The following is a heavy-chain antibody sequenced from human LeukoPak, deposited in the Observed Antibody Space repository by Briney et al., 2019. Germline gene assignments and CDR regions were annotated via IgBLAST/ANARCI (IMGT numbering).Heavy chain of an antibody. D-gene: IGHD3-22*01. V-gene: IGHV3-30-3*01. Sequence: GGSLRLSCAASGFTFSSYAMHWVRQAPGKGLEWVAVISYDGSNKYYADSVKGRFTISRDNSKNTLYLQMNSLRAEDTAVYYCARVDDSSGYYSLGIDYWGQGTLVTVSS. J-gene: IGHJ4*02. CDR3: ARVDDSSGYYSLGIDY. CDR1: GFTFSSYA. CDR2: ISYDGSNK.